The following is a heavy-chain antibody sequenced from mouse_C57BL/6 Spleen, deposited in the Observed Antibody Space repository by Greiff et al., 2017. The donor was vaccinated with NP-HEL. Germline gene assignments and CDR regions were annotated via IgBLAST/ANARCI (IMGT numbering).Heavy chain of an antibody. CDR1: GFTFSDYG. D-gene: IGHD2-4*01. J-gene: IGHJ4*01. V-gene: IGHV5-17*01. Sequence: EVKLMESGGGLVKPGGSLKLSCAASGFTFSDYGMHWVRQAPEKGLEWVAYISSGSSTIYYADTVKGRFTISRDNAKNTLFLQMTSLRSEDTAMYYCARGDYDGVYYAMDYWGQGTSVTVSS. CDR2: ISSGSSTI. CDR3: ARGDYDGVYYAMDY.